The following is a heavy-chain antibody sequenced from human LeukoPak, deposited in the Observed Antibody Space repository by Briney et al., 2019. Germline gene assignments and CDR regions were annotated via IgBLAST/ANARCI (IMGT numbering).Heavy chain of an antibody. CDR2: IYSDGKT. J-gene: IGHJ1*01. V-gene: IGHV3-53*01. Sequence: GGSLRLSCAASGFTVSRNYMSWVRQAPGRGLEWVSVIYSDGKTYYADSVKGRFTISRDIAKNSLYLQMNSLGAEDTAVYYCATYSSSNAREFQHWGQGTLVTVSA. CDR3: ATYSSSNAREFQH. CDR1: GFTVSRNY. D-gene: IGHD2-2*01.